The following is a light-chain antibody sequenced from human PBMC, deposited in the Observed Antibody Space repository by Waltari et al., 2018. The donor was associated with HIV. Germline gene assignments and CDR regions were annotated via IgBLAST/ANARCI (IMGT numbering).Light chain of an antibody. Sequence: QSVLTQPPSVSGAPGQRVTISCTGNTSNIGAGYDVHWYQQLPGPAPKLLIYGDASRPAGVPDRFSGSRSGTSASLAITGLRAEDECDYYCQSYDRSLSGVIFGGGTKLTVL. CDR3: QSYDRSLSGVI. V-gene: IGLV1-40*01. J-gene: IGLJ2*01. CDR1: TSNIGAGYD. CDR2: GDA.